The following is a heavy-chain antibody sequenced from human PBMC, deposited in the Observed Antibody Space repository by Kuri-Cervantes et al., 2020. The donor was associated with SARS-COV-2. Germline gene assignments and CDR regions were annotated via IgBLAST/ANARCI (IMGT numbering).Heavy chain of an antibody. CDR2: ISGSGGGT. CDR1: GFTFSSYA. V-gene: IGHV3-23*01. D-gene: IGHD1-14*01. Sequence: GESLRLSCAASGFTFSSYAMSWVRQAPGKGLEWVSAISGSGGGTYYADSVKGRFTISRDNSKNTLYLQMNSLRAEDTAVYYCAKGRIHHSDAFDIWGQGTMVTVSS. J-gene: IGHJ3*02. CDR3: AKGRIHHSDAFDI.